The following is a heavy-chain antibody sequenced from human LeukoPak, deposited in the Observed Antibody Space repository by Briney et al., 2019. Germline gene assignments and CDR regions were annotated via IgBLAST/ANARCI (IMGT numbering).Heavy chain of an antibody. J-gene: IGHJ3*02. CDR1: GFTFSDYI. Sequence: GGSLRLSCTASGFTFSDYILDWVRQAPGKGLEWVGRIRRGTNSYTTEYAAAVKGRFIISRDDLKNSLYLHMNSLNTEDTAVYHCTRDGGEGGNSAFDIWGQGTRVTVSS. CDR3: TRDGGEGGNSAFDI. V-gene: IGHV3-72*01. CDR2: IRRGTNSYTT. D-gene: IGHD3-16*01.